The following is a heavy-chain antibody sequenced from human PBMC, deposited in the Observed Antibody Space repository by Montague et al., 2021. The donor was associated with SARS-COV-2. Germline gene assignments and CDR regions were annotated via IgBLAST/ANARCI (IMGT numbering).Heavy chain of an antibody. Sequence: SETLSLTCTVSGDSINTYYWNWIRQPPGKGLEWLGSIFYTGSTNYNPSLTSRVTIALDTSKNQFFLKVTSVAAADTAVYYCARQAAGSYFCYGVDVWGQGTTVTVSS. CDR1: GDSINTYY. CDR3: ARQAAGSYFCYGVDV. CDR2: IFYTGST. D-gene: IGHD6-13*01. J-gene: IGHJ6*02. V-gene: IGHV4-59*12.